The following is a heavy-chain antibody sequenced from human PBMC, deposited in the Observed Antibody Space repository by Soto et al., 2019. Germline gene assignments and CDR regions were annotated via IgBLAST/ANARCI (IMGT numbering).Heavy chain of an antibody. V-gene: IGHV1-58*02. D-gene: IGHD2-2*01. CDR1: GFTFTSSA. J-gene: IGHJ3*02. Sequence: SVKVSCKASGFTFTSSAMQWVRQARGQRLEWIGWIVVGNGNTNYAQKFQERVTITRDMSTSTAYMELSSLRSEDTAVYYCAARYCSSTSCYFFAFDIWGQGTMVTVS. CDR2: IVVGNGNT. CDR3: AARYCSSTSCYFFAFDI.